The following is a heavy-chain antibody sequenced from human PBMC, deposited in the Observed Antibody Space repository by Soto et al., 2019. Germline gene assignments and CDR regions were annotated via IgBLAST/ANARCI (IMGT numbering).Heavy chain of an antibody. CDR3: ARDLSWGSNWYYYMDV. D-gene: IGHD7-27*01. J-gene: IGHJ6*03. V-gene: IGHV3-48*01. CDR2: ISSSSSVI. CDR1: GFILSDCA. Sequence: QTGGSLRLSCATSGFILSDCAMNWVRQAPGKGLEWVSYISSSSSVIDYADSVKGRFTVSRDNARNSLYLQMNSLRAEDTAVYYCARDLSWGSNWYYYMDVWGKGTTVTVSS.